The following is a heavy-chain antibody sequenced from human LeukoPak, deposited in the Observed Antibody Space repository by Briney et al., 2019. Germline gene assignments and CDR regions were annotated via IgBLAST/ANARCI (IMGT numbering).Heavy chain of an antibody. V-gene: IGHV3-23*01. D-gene: IGHD6-13*01. CDR2: ISGSGGST. J-gene: IGHJ4*02. Sequence: PGGSLRLSCAASGLTFSSYAMSWVRQAPGKGLEWVSAISGSGGSTYYADSVKGRFTISRDNSKNTLYLQMNSLRAEDTAVYYCAKDSSSWYFFPSDYWGQGTLITVSS. CDR1: GLTFSSYA. CDR3: AKDSSSWYFFPSDY.